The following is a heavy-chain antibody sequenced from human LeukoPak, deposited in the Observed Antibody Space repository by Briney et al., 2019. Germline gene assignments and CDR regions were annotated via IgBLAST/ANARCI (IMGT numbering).Heavy chain of an antibody. V-gene: IGHV3-30*02. J-gene: IGHJ4*02. CDR3: AKDGAAMVSYYFDY. D-gene: IGHD5-18*01. CDR1: GFTFSSYA. CDR2: IWSDGNNK. Sequence: GGSLRLSCAASGFTFSSYAMHWVRQAPGKGLEWVAIIWSDGNNKYYADSVKGRFTISRDNSKNTLYLQMNSLRAEDTAVYYCAKDGAAMVSYYFDYWGQGTLVTVSS.